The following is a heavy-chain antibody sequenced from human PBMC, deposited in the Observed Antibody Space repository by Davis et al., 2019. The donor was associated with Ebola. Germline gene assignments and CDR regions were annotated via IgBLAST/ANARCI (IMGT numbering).Heavy chain of an antibody. D-gene: IGHD5-18*01. CDR1: GFTFSGFG. CDR3: TTETYSYGYLYYYYGMDV. Sequence: GGSLRLSCAASGFTFSGFGIHWVRQAPGKGLEWVAVISYHGSNKYYADSVKGRFTISRDNSKNTLYLQMNSLKTEDTAVYYCTTETYSYGYLYYYYGMDVWGQGTTVTVSS. J-gene: IGHJ6*02. CDR2: ISYHGSNK. V-gene: IGHV3-30*03.